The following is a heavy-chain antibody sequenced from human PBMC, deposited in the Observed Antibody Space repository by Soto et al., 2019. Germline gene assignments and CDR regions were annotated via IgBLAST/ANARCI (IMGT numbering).Heavy chain of an antibody. Sequence: PSENLYLTCTVSGGTISSSSYYWSWLSQPPGHGLEWIGSIYYSGSTYYNPSLKSRVTISVDTSKNQFSLKRSSVTAADTAVYYCARHCSPYVLRFSWGDHYMDVWGKGTTVTVSS. D-gene: IGHD3-3*01. CDR3: ARHCSPYVLRFSWGDHYMDV. CDR1: GGTISSSSYY. CDR2: IYYSGST. J-gene: IGHJ6*03. V-gene: IGHV4-39*01.